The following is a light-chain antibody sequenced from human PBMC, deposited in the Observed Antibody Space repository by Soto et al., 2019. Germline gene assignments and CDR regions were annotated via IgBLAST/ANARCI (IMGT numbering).Light chain of an antibody. V-gene: IGLV1-44*01. J-gene: IGLJ2*01. CDR2: SDD. CDR3: AAWDDSFDGHVV. Sequence: QSVLTQPPSASGTPGQRVTISCSGNSSNIGRNTVNWYQQLPGTAPKVLIYSDDQRPSGVPDRFSGSKSGTSASLAISGLRPEDEADYYCAAWDDSFDGHVVFGGGTKLTVL. CDR1: SSNIGRNT.